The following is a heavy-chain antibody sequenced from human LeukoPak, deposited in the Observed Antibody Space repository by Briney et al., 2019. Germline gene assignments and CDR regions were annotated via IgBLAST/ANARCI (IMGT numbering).Heavy chain of an antibody. D-gene: IGHD3-10*01. Sequence: SETLSLTCAAYGGSFSGYYWSWVRQPPGKGLEWIGEINHSGSTNYNPSLKSRVTISVDTSQNQFSLKLSSVTAADTAVYYCARGLGSGLDYWGQGTLVTVSS. J-gene: IGHJ4*02. CDR3: ARGLGSGLDY. CDR2: INHSGST. CDR1: GGSFSGYY. V-gene: IGHV4-34*01.